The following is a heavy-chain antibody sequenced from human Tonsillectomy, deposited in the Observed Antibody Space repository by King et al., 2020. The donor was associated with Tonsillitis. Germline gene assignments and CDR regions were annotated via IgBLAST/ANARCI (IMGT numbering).Heavy chain of an antibody. CDR3: ARDRLQGYYYDSSGYSGGPIYYYYGMDV. V-gene: IGHV3-66*01. Sequence: VQLVESGGGLVQPGGSLRLSCAASGFTVSSNYMSWVRQAPGKGLEWVSVIYSGGSTYYADSVKGRFTISRDNSKNTLYVQMNSLRAEDTAVYYCARDRLQGYYYDSSGYSGGPIYYYYGMDVWGQGTTVTVSS. CDR2: IYSGGST. CDR1: GFTVSSNY. J-gene: IGHJ6*02. D-gene: IGHD3-22*01.